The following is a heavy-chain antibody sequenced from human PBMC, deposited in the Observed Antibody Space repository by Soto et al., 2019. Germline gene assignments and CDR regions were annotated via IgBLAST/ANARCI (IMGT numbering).Heavy chain of an antibody. CDR1: GGSFSGYY. Sequence: PSETLSLTCAVYGGSFSGYYWSWIRQPPGKGLEWIGDLNHSGSTNYNPSLKSRVTIAVNTSKNQFSLKLSSVTAADTAVYYCARGRGCTSPACYAPNYYYYYGMDVWGQGTTVTVSS. CDR2: LNHSGST. CDR3: ARGRGCTSPACYAPNYYYYYGMDV. J-gene: IGHJ6*02. V-gene: IGHV4-34*01. D-gene: IGHD2-2*01.